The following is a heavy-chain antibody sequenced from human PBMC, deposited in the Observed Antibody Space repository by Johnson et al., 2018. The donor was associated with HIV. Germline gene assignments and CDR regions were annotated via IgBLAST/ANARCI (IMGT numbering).Heavy chain of an antibody. Sequence: QVQLVESGGGVVQPGRSLRLSCAASGFTFSSYAMHWVRQAPGKGLEWVAVISYDGSNKYYADCVKGRFTISRDNSKNTLYLQLNSLRAEDTAVYYCASPDIVVVVANAFDIWGQGTMVTVSS. CDR1: GFTFSSYA. CDR2: ISYDGSNK. CDR3: ASPDIVVVVANAFDI. D-gene: IGHD2-15*01. J-gene: IGHJ3*02. V-gene: IGHV3-30-3*01.